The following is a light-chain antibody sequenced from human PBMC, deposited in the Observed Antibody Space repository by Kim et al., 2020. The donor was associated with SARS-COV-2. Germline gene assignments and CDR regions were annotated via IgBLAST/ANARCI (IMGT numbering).Light chain of an antibody. V-gene: IGLV3-1*01. CDR1: NLGDKY. CDR3: QAWDSNTAV. CDR2: QDT. Sequence: SVGPGQTATIICSGDNLGDKYAYWYQQKPGQAPVLVIYQDTKRPSGIPDRFSGPNSGSTATLTISGTQARDEADYYCQAWDSNTAVFGGGTQLTVL. J-gene: IGLJ3*02.